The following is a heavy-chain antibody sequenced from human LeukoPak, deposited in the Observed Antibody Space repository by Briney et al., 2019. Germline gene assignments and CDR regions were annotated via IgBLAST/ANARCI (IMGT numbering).Heavy chain of an antibody. CDR2: ISSVGSPI. V-gene: IGHV3-48*01. CDR1: GFSITSYS. CDR3: ARDRSSYYLDY. Sequence: GGSLRLSCVASGFSITSYSMNWVRQAPGKGLEWLSYISSVGSPIYYADSVKGRFTISRDIAKNSLFLQMNSLRPEDSAVYYCARDRSSYYLDYWGQGTLVTVSS. D-gene: IGHD6-13*01. J-gene: IGHJ4*02.